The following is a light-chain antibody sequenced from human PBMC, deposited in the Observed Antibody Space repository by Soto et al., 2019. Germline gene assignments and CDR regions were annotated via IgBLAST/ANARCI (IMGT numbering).Light chain of an antibody. CDR3: SSYAGSTLL. Sequence: QSALTQPPSASGSPGQSVTISCTGTSSDVGTYNYVSWYQQHPGKAPKLMIYEVSKRPSGVPDRFSGSKSGNTASLTVSGLQAEDEADYYCSSYAGSTLLFGGGTKLTVL. J-gene: IGLJ2*01. V-gene: IGLV2-8*01. CDR1: SSDVGTYNY. CDR2: EVS.